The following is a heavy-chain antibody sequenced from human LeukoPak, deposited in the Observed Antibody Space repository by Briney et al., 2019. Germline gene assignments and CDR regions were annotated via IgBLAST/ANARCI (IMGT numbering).Heavy chain of an antibody. Sequence: GGSLRLSCAASGFTFSSYSMNWVRQAPGKGLEWVSSISSSSSYIYYADSLKGRFAISRDNAKNSLYLQMNSLRAEDTAVYYCARDSREEVVIPHRYYYYYMDVWGKGTTVTVSS. CDR3: ARDSREEVVIPHRYYYYYMDV. CDR1: GFTFSSYS. CDR2: ISSSSSYI. J-gene: IGHJ6*03. D-gene: IGHD3-22*01. V-gene: IGHV3-21*01.